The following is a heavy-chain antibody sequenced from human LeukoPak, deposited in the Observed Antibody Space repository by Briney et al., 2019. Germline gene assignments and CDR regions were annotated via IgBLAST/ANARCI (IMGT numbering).Heavy chain of an antibody. CDR1: GFTFSSYS. J-gene: IGHJ3*02. CDR2: ISSSSSTI. Sequence: GGSLRLSCAASGFTFSSYSMNWVRQAPGKGLEWVSYISSSSSTIYYADSVKGRFTIPRENAKNSLYLQMNSLRAEDTAVYYCARAGFYGGRQSGAFDIWGQGTMVTVSS. V-gene: IGHV3-48*01. CDR3: ARAGFYGGRQSGAFDI. D-gene: IGHD4-23*01.